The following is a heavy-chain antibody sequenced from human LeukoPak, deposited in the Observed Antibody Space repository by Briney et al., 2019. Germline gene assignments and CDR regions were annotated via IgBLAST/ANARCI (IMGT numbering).Heavy chain of an antibody. V-gene: IGHV1-69*01. J-gene: IGHJ4*02. D-gene: IGHD5-18*01. Sequence: SVKVSCKASGGTFSSYAISWVGQAPGQGLEWMGGIIPIFGRANYAKKFQGRVTITADEPTSTAYMHLTSLRSEHTAVYYCASPRGTAMAPFDYWGQGTLVTVSS. CDR2: IIPIFGRA. CDR3: ASPRGTAMAPFDY. CDR1: GGTFSSYA.